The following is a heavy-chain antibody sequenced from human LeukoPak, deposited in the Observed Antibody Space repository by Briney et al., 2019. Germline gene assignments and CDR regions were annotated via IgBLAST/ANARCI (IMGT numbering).Heavy chain of an antibody. J-gene: IGHJ5*02. Sequence: ASVKVSCKASGYTFTSYAMHWVRQAPGQRLEWMGWINAGNGNTKYSQKFQGRVTITRDTSASTAYMELSSLRSEDTAVYYCARDPTYYYGSGSYGWFDPWGQGTLVTVSS. CDR2: INAGNGNT. D-gene: IGHD3-10*01. V-gene: IGHV1-3*01. CDR1: GYTFTSYA. CDR3: ARDPTYYYGSGSYGWFDP.